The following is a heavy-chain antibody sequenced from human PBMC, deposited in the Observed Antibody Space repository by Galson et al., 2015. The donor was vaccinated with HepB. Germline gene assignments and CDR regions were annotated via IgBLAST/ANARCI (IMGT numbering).Heavy chain of an antibody. CDR1: GFTFSSYA. J-gene: IGHJ4*02. V-gene: IGHV3-23*01. D-gene: IGHD3-10*01. CDR3: AKLKGREEEKAPDRGDY. Sequence: SLRLSCAASGFTFSSYAMSWVRQAPGKGLEWVSAISGSGGSTYYADSVKGRFTISRDNSKNTLYLQMNSLRAEDTAVYYCAKLKGREEEKAPDRGDYWGQGTLVTVSS. CDR2: ISGSGGST.